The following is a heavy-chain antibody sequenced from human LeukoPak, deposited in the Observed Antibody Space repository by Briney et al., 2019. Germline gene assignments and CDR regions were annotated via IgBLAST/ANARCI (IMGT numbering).Heavy chain of an antibody. CDR1: GFTFSSYG. CDR2: ISYDGSNK. D-gene: IGHD6-6*01. J-gene: IGHJ4*02. V-gene: IGHV3-30*03. CDR3: ARDSPLGSSSGYFDY. Sequence: GGSLRLSCAASGFTFSSYGMHWVRQAPGKGLEWVAVISYDGSNKYYADSVKGRFTISRDNSKNTLYLQMNSLRAEDTAVYYCARDSPLGSSSGYFDYWGQGTLVTVSS.